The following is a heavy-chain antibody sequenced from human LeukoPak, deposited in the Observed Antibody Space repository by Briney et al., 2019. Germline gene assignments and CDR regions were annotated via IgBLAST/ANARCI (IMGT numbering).Heavy chain of an antibody. J-gene: IGHJ4*02. V-gene: IGHV3-20*04. CDR2: ISWNGGNT. CDR3: AREGIYCVNGVCYLDY. Sequence: PGGSLRLSCAASGFKFYDYGMSWVRQAPGKGLEWVSGISWNGGNTGYADSVKGRFTISRDNAKNSLFLQVNSLRADDTAFYYCAREGIYCVNGVCYLDYWGQGTLVTVSP. CDR1: GFKFYDYG. D-gene: IGHD2-8*01.